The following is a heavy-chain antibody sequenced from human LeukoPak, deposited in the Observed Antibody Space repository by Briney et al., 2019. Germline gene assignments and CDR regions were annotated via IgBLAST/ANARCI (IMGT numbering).Heavy chain of an antibody. CDR1: GFTFSTYW. CDR3: ARDSSGYQ. V-gene: IGHV3-7*01. CDR2: IKEDGSEK. D-gene: IGHD3-22*01. Sequence: PGGSLRLSCAASGFTFSTYWMSWVRQAPGKGLEWVANIKEDGSEKYYGDFVKGRFTISRDNAKNSLYLEMNSLRVEDTAVYYCARDSSGYQWGQGTLVTVSS. J-gene: IGHJ4*02.